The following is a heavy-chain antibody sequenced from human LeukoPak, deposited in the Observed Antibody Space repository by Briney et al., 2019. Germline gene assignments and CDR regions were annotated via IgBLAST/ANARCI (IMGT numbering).Heavy chain of an antibody. J-gene: IGHJ6*03. CDR1: GFTFSSYA. D-gene: IGHD6-13*01. CDR2: ISGSGGST. V-gene: IGHV3-23*01. Sequence: GGSLRLSCAASGFTFSSYAMSWVRQAPGKGLEWVSAISGSGGSTYYADSVKGRFTISRDNSKNTLYLQMNSLRAEDTAVYYCAKYSSSWPHYYYMDVWGKGTTVTVSS. CDR3: AKYSSSWPHYYYMDV.